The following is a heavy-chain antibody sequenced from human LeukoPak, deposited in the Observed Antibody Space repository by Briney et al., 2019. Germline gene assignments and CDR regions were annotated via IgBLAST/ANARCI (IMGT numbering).Heavy chain of an antibody. CDR1: GFTFSSYA. D-gene: IGHD2-15*01. Sequence: PGGSLRLSCAASGFTFSSYAMSWVRQAPGKGLEWVSLISDSGGSTYYAGSVKGRFTISRDNSKNTLYLQMNSLRADDTAVYYCAKETRYCRGGSCYSAPFDYWGQGTLVTVSS. CDR3: AKETRYCRGGSCYSAPFDY. J-gene: IGHJ4*02. CDR2: ISDSGGST. V-gene: IGHV3-23*01.